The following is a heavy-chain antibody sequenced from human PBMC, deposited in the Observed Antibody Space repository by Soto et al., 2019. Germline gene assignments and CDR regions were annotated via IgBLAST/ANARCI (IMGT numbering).Heavy chain of an antibody. Sequence: PGGSLRLSCAASGFDLSNTWIHWVRQVPGKGLEWVAVIWYDGSNKYYADSVKGRFTISRDNSKNTLYLQMNSLRAEDTAVYYCARDSPDELYYYGMDVWGQGTTVTVSS. J-gene: IGHJ6*02. D-gene: IGHD1-7*01. CDR1: GFDLSNTW. CDR2: IWYDGSNK. V-gene: IGHV3-33*08. CDR3: ARDSPDELYYYGMDV.